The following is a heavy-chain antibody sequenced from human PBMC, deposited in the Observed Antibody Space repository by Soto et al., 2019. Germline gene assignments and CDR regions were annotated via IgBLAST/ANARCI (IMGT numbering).Heavy chain of an antibody. CDR3: ARANSSGWPWDFDY. D-gene: IGHD6-19*01. CDR1: GFTFSSYG. Sequence: QVQLVESGGGVVQPGRSLRLSCAASGFTFSSYGMHWVRQAPGKGLEWVAVIWYDGSNQYYADSVKGRFTISRDNSKNTLYLQMNSLRAEDTSVYYCARANSSGWPWDFDYWGQGTLGTVSS. J-gene: IGHJ4*02. CDR2: IWYDGSNQ. V-gene: IGHV3-33*01.